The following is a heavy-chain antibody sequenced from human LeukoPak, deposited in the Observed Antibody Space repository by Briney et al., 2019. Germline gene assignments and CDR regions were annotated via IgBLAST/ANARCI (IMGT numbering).Heavy chain of an antibody. CDR2: ISYDGSNK. CDR1: GFTFSSYA. Sequence: GGSLRLSCAASGFTFSSYAMHWVRQAPGKGLEWVAVISYDGSNKYYADSVKGRFTISRDNSKNTLYLQMNSLRAEDTVVYYCARGGNDYYDSSGYYLYWGQGTLVTVSS. CDR3: ARGGNDYYDSSGYYLY. J-gene: IGHJ4*02. D-gene: IGHD3-22*01. V-gene: IGHV3-30*04.